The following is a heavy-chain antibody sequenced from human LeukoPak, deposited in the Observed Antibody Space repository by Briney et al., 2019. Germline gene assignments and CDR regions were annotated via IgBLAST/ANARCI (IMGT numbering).Heavy chain of an antibody. CDR2: INPSGGST. CDR3: ARYGLVATSVLCFQY. CDR1: GYIFTDYC. Sequence: GASVKVSCKASGYIFTDYCIHWVRQAPGQGLEWMGLINPSGGSTTYAQKFQGRVTVTRDTSTSTVYMELSSLRSEDTAVYYCARYGLVATSVLCFQYWGQGTLVTVSS. J-gene: IGHJ1*01. D-gene: IGHD6-19*01. V-gene: IGHV1-46*01.